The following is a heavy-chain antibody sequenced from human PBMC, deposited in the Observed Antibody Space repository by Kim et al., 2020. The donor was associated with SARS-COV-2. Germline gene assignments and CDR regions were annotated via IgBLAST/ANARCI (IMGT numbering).Heavy chain of an antibody. CDR1: GFTVNSYA. CDR3: AKGSYGGDSYGRHFDY. CDR2: IYSGGSRI. J-gene: IGHJ4*02. Sequence: GGSLRLSCAASGFTVNSYAMTWVRQAPGKGLEWISVIYSGGSRIHYAGSVKGRFTISRDDSKNTLYLQMNSLRAEDTAIYFCAKGSYGGDSYGRHFDYWGQGTLVTVSS. D-gene: IGHD2-21*02. V-gene: IGHV3-23*03.